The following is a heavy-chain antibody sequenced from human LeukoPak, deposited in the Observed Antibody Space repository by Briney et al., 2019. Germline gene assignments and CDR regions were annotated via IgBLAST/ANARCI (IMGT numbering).Heavy chain of an antibody. J-gene: IGHJ3*01. CDR2: ISGGGGIS. CDR1: GFSLSAYA. V-gene: IGHV3-23*01. Sequence: GGSLRLSCAASGFSLSAYAMSWVRQAPGKGLEWVSVISGGGGISYYADSVEGRFTISRDNSKNTLYLQMNSLRAEDTAVYYCAKRALTTSLWGGKADDAFDVWGQGTMVTVSS. D-gene: IGHD3-16*01. CDR3: AKRALTTSLWGGKADDAFDV.